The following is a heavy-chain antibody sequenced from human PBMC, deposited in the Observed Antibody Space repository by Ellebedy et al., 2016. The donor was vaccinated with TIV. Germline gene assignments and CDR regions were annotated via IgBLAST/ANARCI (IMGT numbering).Heavy chain of an antibody. CDR2: MSYDGGDK. Sequence: GGSLRLSCSVSGLTFRSYVFHWVRQAPGKGLEWVAVMSYDGGDKYYAESVRGRFTISRDNSRNTLFLHMNSLRVEDTAFYYCARVYSSYAVDYWGRGALVTVSS. V-gene: IGHV3-30-3*01. D-gene: IGHD5-12*01. J-gene: IGHJ4*02. CDR1: GLTFRSYV. CDR3: ARVYSSYAVDY.